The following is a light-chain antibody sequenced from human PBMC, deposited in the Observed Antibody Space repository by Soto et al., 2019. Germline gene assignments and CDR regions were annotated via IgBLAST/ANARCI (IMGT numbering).Light chain of an antibody. CDR1: SSDVGSYNL. Sequence: QSALTQPASVSGSPGQSITISCTGTSSDVGSYNLVSWYQHHPGKAPKLMIYEGSNRPSGVSARFSGSKSGNTASLTISGLQAEDEADNYCSSYAGAVVFGGGTKLTVL. J-gene: IGLJ2*01. V-gene: IGLV2-23*01. CDR2: EGS. CDR3: SSYAGAVV.